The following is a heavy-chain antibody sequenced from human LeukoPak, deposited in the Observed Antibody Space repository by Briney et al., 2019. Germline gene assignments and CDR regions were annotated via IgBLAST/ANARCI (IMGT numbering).Heavy chain of an antibody. Sequence: SETLSLTCAVSGGSISSGGYSWSWIRQPPGKGLEWIGYIYHSGSTYYNPSLKSRVTMSVDTSKNQFSLKLSSVTAADTAVYYCARDGYSSGWYPDRFDYWGQGTLVTVSS. CDR2: IYHSGST. CDR3: ARDGYSSGWYPDRFDY. CDR1: GGSISSGGYS. D-gene: IGHD6-19*01. J-gene: IGHJ4*02. V-gene: IGHV4-30-2*01.